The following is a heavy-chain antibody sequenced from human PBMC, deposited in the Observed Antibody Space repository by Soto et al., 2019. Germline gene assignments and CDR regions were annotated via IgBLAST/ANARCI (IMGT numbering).Heavy chain of an antibody. CDR2: INPNSGGT. Sequence: QVQLVQSGAEVKKPGASVKVSCKASGYTFTGYYMPWVRQAPGQGLDWMGWINPNSGGTNYAQKFQGRVTMTRDTSISTAYMELSRLRSDDTGVYYCARGPKSIAAAGTLDYWGQGTLVTVSS. J-gene: IGHJ4*02. D-gene: IGHD6-13*01. CDR1: GYTFTGYY. V-gene: IGHV1-2*02. CDR3: ARGPKSIAAAGTLDY.